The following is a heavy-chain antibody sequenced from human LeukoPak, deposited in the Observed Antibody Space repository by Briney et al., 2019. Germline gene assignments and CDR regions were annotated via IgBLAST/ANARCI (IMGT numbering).Heavy chain of an antibody. Sequence: ASVKVSCKASGGTFSSYAISWVRQAPGQGLEWMGGIIPIFGTANYAQKFQGRVTITADESTSTAFMGLSSLRSEDTAVYYCARLIGSGVYYYMDVWGKGTTVTVSS. CDR3: ARLIGSGVYYYMDV. CDR1: GGTFSSYA. J-gene: IGHJ6*03. V-gene: IGHV1-69*13. D-gene: IGHD2-15*01. CDR2: IIPIFGTA.